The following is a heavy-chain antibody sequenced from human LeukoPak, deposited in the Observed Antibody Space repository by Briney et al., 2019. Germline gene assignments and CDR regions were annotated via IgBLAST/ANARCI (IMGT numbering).Heavy chain of an antibody. D-gene: IGHD6-6*01. V-gene: IGHV3-30*03. CDR2: ISYDGSNK. CDR3: ASQGIAAPSVDY. J-gene: IGHJ4*02. CDR1: GFTFSSYG. Sequence: TGGSLRLSCAASGFTFSSYGMHWVRQAPGKGLEWVAVISYDGSNKYYADSVKGRFTISRDSSKNTLYLQMNSLRAEDTAVYYCASQGIAAPSVDYWGQGTLVTVSS.